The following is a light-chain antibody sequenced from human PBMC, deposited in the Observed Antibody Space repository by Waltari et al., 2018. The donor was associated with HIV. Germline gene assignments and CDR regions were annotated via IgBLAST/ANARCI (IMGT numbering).Light chain of an antibody. CDR1: SSDIGGSTY. CDR2: EVD. J-gene: IGLJ1*01. V-gene: IGLV2-14*03. CDR3: TSSATGNTLYV. Sequence: QSALTQPASVSGSPGQSITISCIGSSSDIGGSTYVSWYQQHPGKGPKLMIYEVDNRPSGVSNRFSGSKSGNTASLTISGLQTEDEANYYCTSSATGNTLYVFGAGTEVTVL.